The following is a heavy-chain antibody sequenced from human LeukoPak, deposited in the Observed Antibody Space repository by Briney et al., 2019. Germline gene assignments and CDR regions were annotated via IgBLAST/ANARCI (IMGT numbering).Heavy chain of an antibody. CDR2: INPSGGST. CDR1: GYTFTSYY. Sequence: ASVKVSCKASGYTFTSYYMHWVRQAPGQGLEWMGIINPSGGSTSYAQKFQGRVTMTRDTSTSTVYMELSSLRSEDTAVYYCASGLPGVGYYDSSGYPFDYWGQGTLVTVSS. V-gene: IGHV1-46*01. J-gene: IGHJ4*02. D-gene: IGHD3-22*01. CDR3: ASGLPGVGYYDSSGYPFDY.